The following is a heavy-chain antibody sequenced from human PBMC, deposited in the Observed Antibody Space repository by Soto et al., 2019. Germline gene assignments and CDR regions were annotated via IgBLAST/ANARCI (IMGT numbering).Heavy chain of an antibody. CDR3: ARAVSPTYYFDY. CDR2: INAGNGNT. V-gene: IGHV1-3*01. J-gene: IGHJ4*02. CDR1: GYTFTSYA. Sequence: ASVKVSCKASGYTFTSYAMHWVRQAPGQRLEWMGWINAGNGNTKYSQKFQGRVTITRDTSASTAYMELSGLRSEDTAVYYCARAVSPTYYFDYWGQGTLVTVSS.